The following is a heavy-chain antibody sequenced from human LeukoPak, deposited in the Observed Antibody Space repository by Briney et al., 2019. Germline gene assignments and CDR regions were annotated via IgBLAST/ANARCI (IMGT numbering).Heavy chain of an antibody. D-gene: IGHD4-17*01. J-gene: IGHJ4*02. CDR1: GYSISSGYY. Sequence: PSETLSLTCVVSGYSISSGYYWGWIRQPPGRGLEWIATIYRGVNTYYNPSLTSRATVSVDMSKNQLSLKLNSVTAADTAVYYCARDRNPAVTTADYFDFWGQGALVSVSS. CDR3: ARDRNPAVTTADYFDF. CDR2: IYRGVNT. V-gene: IGHV4-38-2*02.